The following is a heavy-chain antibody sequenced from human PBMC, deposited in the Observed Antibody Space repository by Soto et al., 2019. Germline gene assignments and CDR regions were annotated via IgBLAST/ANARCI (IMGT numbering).Heavy chain of an antibody. CDR1: GYTFTSYA. D-gene: IGHD5-12*01. Sequence: SGAEVKKPGASVKVSCKASGYTFTSYAMHWVRQAPGQRLEWMGWINAGNGNTKYSQKFQGRVTITRDTSASTAYMELSSLRSEDTAVYYCARDQXRYSGYDYGYYYYGMDVWGQGTTVTVSS. V-gene: IGHV1-3*01. J-gene: IGHJ6*02. CDR2: INAGNGNT. CDR3: ARDQXRYSGYDYGYYYYGMDV.